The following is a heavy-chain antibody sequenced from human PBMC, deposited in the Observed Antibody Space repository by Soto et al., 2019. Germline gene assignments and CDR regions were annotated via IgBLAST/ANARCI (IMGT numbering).Heavy chain of an antibody. CDR2: IKSKTDGGTT. CDR3: TTDALYDYGDYEGY. CDR1: GFTFSNAW. D-gene: IGHD4-17*01. V-gene: IGHV3-15*01. J-gene: IGHJ4*02. Sequence: GGSLRLSCAASGFTFSNAWMSWVRQAPGKGLEWVGRIKSKTDGGTTDYAAPVKGRFTISRDDSKNTLYLQMNSLKTEDTAVYYCTTDALYDYGDYEGYWGQGTLVTVSS.